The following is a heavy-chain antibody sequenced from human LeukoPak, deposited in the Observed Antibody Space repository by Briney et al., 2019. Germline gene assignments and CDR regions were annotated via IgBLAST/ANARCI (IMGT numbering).Heavy chain of an antibody. CDR1: GGSISSYY. D-gene: IGHD1-26*01. CDR2: IYPSGST. V-gene: IGHV4-4*07. CDR3: ARDNSGSYREFDY. J-gene: IGHJ4*02. Sequence: PSETLSRTCTVSGGSISSYYWTWIRQPAGKGLEWIGRIYPSGSTNYNPSLKSRVTMSVDTSKNQFSLKLSSVTAADTAVYYCARDNSGSYREFDYWGQGTLVTVSS.